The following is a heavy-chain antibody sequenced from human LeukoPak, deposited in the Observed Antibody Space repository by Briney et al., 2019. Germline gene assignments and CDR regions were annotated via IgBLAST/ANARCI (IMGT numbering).Heavy chain of an antibody. CDR2: IKHGGSEK. CDR3: AYSNNLNY. D-gene: IGHD6-13*01. V-gene: IGHV3-7*01. J-gene: IGHJ4*02. Sequence: GGSLRLSCVASGFTFIDYWMYWVRQAPGQGLEWVANIKHGGSEKYYVDSVKGRFTVSREDAKSSLSLQMNSVRAEDTAVYYCAYSNNLNYWGQGTLVTVSS. CDR1: GFTFIDYW.